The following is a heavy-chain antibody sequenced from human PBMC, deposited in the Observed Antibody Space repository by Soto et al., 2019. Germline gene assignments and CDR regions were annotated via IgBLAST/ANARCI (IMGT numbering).Heavy chain of an antibody. V-gene: IGHV3-53*01. J-gene: IGHJ6*02. CDR3: ARDLDSSSEIYYYGMDV. CDR1: GFTVSSNY. CDR2: IYSGGST. Sequence: GGSLRLSCAASGFTVSSNYMSWVRQAPGKGLEWVSVIYSGGSTYYADSVKGRFTISRDNSKNTLYLQMNSLRAEDTAVYYCARDLDSSSEIYYYGMDVWGQGTTVTVSS. D-gene: IGHD6-6*01.